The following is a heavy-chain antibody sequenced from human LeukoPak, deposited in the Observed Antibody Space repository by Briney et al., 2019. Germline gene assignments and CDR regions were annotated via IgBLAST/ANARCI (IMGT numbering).Heavy chain of an antibody. D-gene: IGHD6-6*01. CDR1: GFTFSSYG. CDR2: IRYDGSNK. CDR3: AKEKNSYSSSSGQGY. Sequence: GGSLGLSCAASGFTFSSYGMHWVRQAPGKGLEWVAFIRYDGSNKYYAGSVKGRLTISRDNSKNTLYLQMTSLRGDDTAVYYCAKEKNSYSSSSGQGYWGQGTLVTVSS. J-gene: IGHJ4*02. V-gene: IGHV3-30*02.